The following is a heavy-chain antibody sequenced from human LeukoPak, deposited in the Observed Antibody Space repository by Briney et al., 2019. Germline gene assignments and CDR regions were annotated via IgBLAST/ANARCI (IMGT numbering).Heavy chain of an antibody. CDR2: IYTGGST. Sequence: PGGSLRLSCAASGFIFSNNFMSWVRQAPGKGLEWVSVIYTGGSTYYADSVRGRFTISRDNSKNTLYLQMNSLRAEDTAVYHCAKAWGEVNRNALNIWGQGTMVTVSS. J-gene: IGHJ3*02. CDR3: AKAWGEVNRNALNI. CDR1: GFIFSNNF. V-gene: IGHV3-53*01. D-gene: IGHD1-14*01.